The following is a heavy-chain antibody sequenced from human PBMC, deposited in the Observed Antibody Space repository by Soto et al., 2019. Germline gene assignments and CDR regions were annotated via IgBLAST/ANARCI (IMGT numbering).Heavy chain of an antibody. Sequence: QVQLVQSGAEVKKPGSSVKVSCKASGGTFSSYAISWVRQAPGQGLEWMGGIIPIFGTANYAQKFQGRVTITADESTSTAYMELSSLRYEDTAVYYCARGRLAVDMGSYGMDVWGQGTTVTVSS. J-gene: IGHJ6*02. V-gene: IGHV1-69*01. CDR2: IIPIFGTA. D-gene: IGHD5-12*01. CDR3: ARGRLAVDMGSYGMDV. CDR1: GGTFSSYA.